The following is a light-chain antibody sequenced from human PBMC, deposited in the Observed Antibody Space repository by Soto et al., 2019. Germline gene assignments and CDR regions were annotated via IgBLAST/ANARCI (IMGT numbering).Light chain of an antibody. CDR2: GAS. Sequence: ELVMTQSPAPPSVSPGERATLSCRASQSVSSKLAWYQQKPGQAPRLLIYGASTRATGIPARFSGSGSGTEFTLTISSLQSEDFAVYYCQQYNNWPPITFGQGTRLEIK. CDR1: QSVSSK. CDR3: QQYNNWPPIT. V-gene: IGKV3-15*01. J-gene: IGKJ5*01.